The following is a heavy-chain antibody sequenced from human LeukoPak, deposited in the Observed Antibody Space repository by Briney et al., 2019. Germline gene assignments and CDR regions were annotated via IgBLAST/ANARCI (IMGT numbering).Heavy chain of an antibody. CDR3: AKGGYYDSSGYSLGY. D-gene: IGHD3-22*01. CDR1: GFIFTNFA. V-gene: IGHV3-30*02. Sequence: GGSLRLSCAASGFIFTNFAMHWVRQAPGKGLEWVAFIRYDGSNKYYADSVKGRFTISRDNSKNTLYLQMNSLRAEDTAVYYCAKGGYYDSSGYSLGYWGQGTLVTVSS. J-gene: IGHJ4*02. CDR2: IRYDGSNK.